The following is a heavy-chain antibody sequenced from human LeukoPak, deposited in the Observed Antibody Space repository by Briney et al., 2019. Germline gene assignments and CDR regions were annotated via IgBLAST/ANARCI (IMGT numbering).Heavy chain of an antibody. CDR2: IRPDGSEG. CDR3: GRTVVAATRYQDY. V-gene: IGHV3-7*03. Sequence: PGGSLRLSCTTSGITFSNSWMSWVRQAPGKGLEWVATIRPDGSEGYYADSVRGRFTISRDNSKNSFYLQMSSLRAEDTAVYYCGRTVVAATRYQDYWGQGTLVTVSS. D-gene: IGHD2-15*01. J-gene: IGHJ4*02. CDR1: GITFSNSW.